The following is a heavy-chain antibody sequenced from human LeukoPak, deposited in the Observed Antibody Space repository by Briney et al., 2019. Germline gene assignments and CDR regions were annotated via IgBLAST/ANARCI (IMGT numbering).Heavy chain of an antibody. CDR1: GFTFSNAW. D-gene: IGHD2-21*02. J-gene: IGHJ1*01. CDR3: TTAMEVTAILYFHH. Sequence: GGSLRLSCVGSGFTFSNAWMSWVRQAPGKGLEWVGRIKSQTEGGTTDYAAPVKGRFTISRDDSKNTLYLQMDSLQTEDTAVYYCTTAMEVTAILYFHHWGQGTLVTVSS. V-gene: IGHV3-15*01. CDR2: IKSQTEGGTT.